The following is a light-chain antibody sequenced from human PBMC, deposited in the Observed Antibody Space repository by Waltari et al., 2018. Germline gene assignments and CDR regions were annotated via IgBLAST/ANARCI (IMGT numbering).Light chain of an antibody. Sequence: QLVLTQSPSASASLGASVTFTCTLSSGHSSNIIAWHQQQPEKGPRYLMKVNSDGSHSKGDESPDRFSGSGSGTERYLTISSVQSEDEADYYCQTGGHGTWVFGGGTKLTVL. J-gene: IGLJ3*02. CDR3: QTGGHGTWV. V-gene: IGLV4-69*01. CDR1: SGHSSNI. CDR2: VNSDGSH.